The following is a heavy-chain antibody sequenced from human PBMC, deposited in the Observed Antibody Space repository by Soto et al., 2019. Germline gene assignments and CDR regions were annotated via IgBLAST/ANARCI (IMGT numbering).Heavy chain of an antibody. CDR1: GYTFSNYD. V-gene: IGHV1-8*01. Sequence: QVQLVQSGAELKKPGASVKVSCKASGYTFSNYDMNWVRQATGQGPEWIGWVNPNNGDTGYAQKFQGRVTLTTDISTTTAYMELTSLRSKDTAIYYCAKVSRKGSAIDFDYWGQGTRITVSS. CDR2: VNPNNGDT. J-gene: IGHJ4*02. D-gene: IGHD3-10*01. CDR3: AKVSRKGSAIDFDY.